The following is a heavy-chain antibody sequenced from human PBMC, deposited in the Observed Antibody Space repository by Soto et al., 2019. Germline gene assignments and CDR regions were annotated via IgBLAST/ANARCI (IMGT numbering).Heavy chain of an antibody. Sequence: QVQLQQWGAGLLKPSETLSLTCAVYGGSFSGYYWSWIRQPPGKGLEWIGEINHSGSTNYNPSLKSRVTISVDTSKIQFSLKLSSVTAADTAVYYCARGEEGSGSYYNTWGQGTLVTVSS. CDR3: ARGEEGSGSYYNT. V-gene: IGHV4-34*01. CDR2: INHSGST. J-gene: IGHJ5*02. CDR1: GGSFSGYY. D-gene: IGHD3-10*01.